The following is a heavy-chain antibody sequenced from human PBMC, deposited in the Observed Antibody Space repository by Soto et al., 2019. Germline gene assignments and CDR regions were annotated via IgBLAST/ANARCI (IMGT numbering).Heavy chain of an antibody. J-gene: IGHJ4*02. CDR1: GASISSGGYY. Sequence: SETLSLTCTVSGASISSGGYYWGWVRQPPGKGLEWIGSMSYSGSSYQTPSLKSRVTISVDTSKNQFSLRVTSVTAADTDVYYCVRQEFYETSTWGQGTLVTVYS. V-gene: IGHV4-39*01. CDR2: MSYSGSS. D-gene: IGHD3-22*01. CDR3: VRQEFYETST.